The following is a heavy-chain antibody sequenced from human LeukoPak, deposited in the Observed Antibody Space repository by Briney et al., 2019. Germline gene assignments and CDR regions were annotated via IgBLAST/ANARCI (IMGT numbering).Heavy chain of an antibody. D-gene: IGHD3-22*01. Sequence: SETLSLTCAVYGGSFSGYYWSWIRQPPGKGLEWIGEINHSGSTNYNPSLKSRVTISVDTSKNQFSLKLSSVTAADTAVYYCARGNDSSGYYPSHYYCYYGMDVWGQGTTVTVS. CDR3: ARGNDSSGYYPSHYYCYYGMDV. J-gene: IGHJ6*02. V-gene: IGHV4-34*01. CDR2: INHSGST. CDR1: GGSFSGYY.